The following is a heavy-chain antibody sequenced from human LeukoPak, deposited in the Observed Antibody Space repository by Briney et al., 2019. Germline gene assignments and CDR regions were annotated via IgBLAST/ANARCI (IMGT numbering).Heavy chain of an antibody. V-gene: IGHV4-61*02. CDR1: GGSISSGSYY. J-gene: IGHJ3*02. CDR2: IYTSGST. D-gene: IGHD3-10*01. Sequence: PSETLSLTCTVSGGSISSGSYYWSWIRQPAGKGLEWIGRIYTSGSTNYNPSLKSRVTISVDTSKNQFSLKLSSVTAADTAVYYCARSGLPLDAFDIWGQGTMVTVSS. CDR3: ARSGLPLDAFDI.